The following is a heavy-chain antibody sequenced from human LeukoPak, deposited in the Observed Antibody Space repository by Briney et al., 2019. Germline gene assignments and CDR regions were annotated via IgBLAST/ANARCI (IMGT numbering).Heavy chain of an antibody. D-gene: IGHD1-14*01. CDR3: ARHRNHYTIPTLQFDY. J-gene: IGHJ4*02. CDR1: GGSISSYY. CDR2: IYYSGST. Sequence: SETLSLTCTVPGGSISSYYWSWIRQPPGKGLEWSGYIYYSGSTNYNPSLKSRVTISVDTSTNQFSLKLSSVTAADTAVYYCARHRNHYTIPTLQFDYWGQGTLVTVSS. V-gene: IGHV4-59*08.